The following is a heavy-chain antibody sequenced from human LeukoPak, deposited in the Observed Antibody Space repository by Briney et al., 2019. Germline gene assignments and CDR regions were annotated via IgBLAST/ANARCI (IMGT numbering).Heavy chain of an antibody. Sequence: SETLSLTCAVYGGSFSGYYWSWIRQPPGKGLEWIGEINHSGSTNYNPSLKSRVTISVDTSKNQFSLKLSSVTAADTAVYYCASLSGYSSGWYWFDPWGQGTLVTVSS. J-gene: IGHJ5*02. D-gene: IGHD6-19*01. CDR2: INHSGST. CDR3: ASLSGYSSGWYWFDP. CDR1: GGSFSGYY. V-gene: IGHV4-34*01.